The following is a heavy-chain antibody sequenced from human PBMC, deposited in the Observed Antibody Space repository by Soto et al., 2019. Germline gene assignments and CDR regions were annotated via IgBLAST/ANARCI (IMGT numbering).Heavy chain of an antibody. J-gene: IGHJ4*02. D-gene: IGHD2-21*01. CDR3: AEGPPSKIGFHYCFDS. CDR2: ISPRGDNI. Sequence: GGSLRLSCVGSGFFLGNFRMNWVRQTPVKGLEWISYISPRGDNIYYTESVKGRFTISRDNARNSLYLQMNSLRDEDAALYYCAEGPPSKIGFHYCFDSWGQGAPVTVSS. CDR1: GFFLGNFR. V-gene: IGHV3-48*02.